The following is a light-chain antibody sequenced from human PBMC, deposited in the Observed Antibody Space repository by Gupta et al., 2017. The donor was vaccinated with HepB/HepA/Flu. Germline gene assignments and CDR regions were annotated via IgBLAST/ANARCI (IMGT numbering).Light chain of an antibody. CDR3: QQAESFPWT. CDR2: AAS. J-gene: IGKJ1*01. V-gene: IGKV1-12*01. CDR1: QGISSW. Sequence: DIQMIQSPSSVSASVRARVTITCRASQGISSWLAWYQQKPGKAPNLLIYAASRLQSGVPSRFSGSGSGTDFTLNISSRQPEDFATYYCQQAESFPWTFGQGTKVEIK.